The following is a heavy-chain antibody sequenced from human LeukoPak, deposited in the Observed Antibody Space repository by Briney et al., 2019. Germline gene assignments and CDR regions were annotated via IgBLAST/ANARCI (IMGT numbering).Heavy chain of an antibody. V-gene: IGHV4-59*01. CDR1: GGSISTYY. Sequence: SETLSLTCTVSGGSISTYYWNWIRQSPGKGLEWIGQIYYSGSTSYNPSLKSRVSISVGTSNNHFSLWLGSVTAADTAIYYCVRSYYTDYYLDYWGQGILVTVSS. J-gene: IGHJ4*02. CDR3: VRSYYTDYYLDY. CDR2: IYYSGST. D-gene: IGHD3-22*01.